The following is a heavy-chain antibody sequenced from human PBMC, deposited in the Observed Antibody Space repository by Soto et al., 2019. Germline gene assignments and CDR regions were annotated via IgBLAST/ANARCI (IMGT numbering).Heavy chain of an antibody. CDR3: ARGRDRYSYGFRDAFDI. CDR1: GGSISSGGYY. CDR2: IYYSGST. J-gene: IGHJ3*02. D-gene: IGHD5-18*01. V-gene: IGHV4-31*03. Sequence: TLSLTCTVSGGSISSGGYYWSWIRQHPGKGLEWIGYIYYSGSTYYNPSLKSRVTISVDTSKNQFSLKLSSVTAADTAVYYCARGRDRYSYGFRDAFDIWGQVTMVTVS.